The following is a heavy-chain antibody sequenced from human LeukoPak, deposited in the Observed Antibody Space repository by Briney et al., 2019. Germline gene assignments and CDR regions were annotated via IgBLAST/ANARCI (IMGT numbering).Heavy chain of an antibody. J-gene: IGHJ4*02. CDR2: IIPIFGTA. CDR1: GGTFSSYA. V-gene: IGHV1-69*06. Sequence: GASVKVSCKASGGTFSSYAISWVRQAPGQGLEWMGGIIPIFGTANYAQKFQGRVTITADKSTSTAYMELSSLRSEDTAVHYCARDVCSGGSCYSAFDYWGQGTLVTVSS. D-gene: IGHD2-15*01. CDR3: ARDVCSGGSCYSAFDY.